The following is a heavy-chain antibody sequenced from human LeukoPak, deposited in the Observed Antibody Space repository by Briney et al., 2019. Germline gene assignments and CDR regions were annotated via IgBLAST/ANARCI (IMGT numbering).Heavy chain of an antibody. CDR1: GGSISSSSYY. J-gene: IGHJ3*02. CDR3: ASGYLYCSSTSCRTPYRDAFDI. Sequence: SETLSLTCTVSGGSISSSSYYWGWIRQPPGKGLEWIGSIYYSGSTYYNPSLKSRVTISVDTSKNQFSLKLSSVTAADTAVYYCASGYLYCSSTSCRTPYRDAFDIWGQGTMVTVSS. V-gene: IGHV4-39*01. CDR2: IYYSGST. D-gene: IGHD2-2*01.